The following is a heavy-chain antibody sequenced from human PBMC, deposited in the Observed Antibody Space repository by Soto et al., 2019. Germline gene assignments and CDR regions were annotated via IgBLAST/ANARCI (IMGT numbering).Heavy chain of an antibody. CDR2: ISYDGSNK. V-gene: IGHV3-30*18. D-gene: IGHD3-9*01. J-gene: IGHJ6*02. CDR1: GFTSSSYG. CDR3: AKSDRLRYFDWLSPYGV. Sequence: PGGSLRLSCAAAGFTSSSYGMHWVRQAPGKGLEWVAVISYDGSNKYYADSVKGRFTISRDNSKNTLYLQMNSLRAEDTAVYYCAKSDRLRYFDWLSPYGVWGQGTTVTVSS.